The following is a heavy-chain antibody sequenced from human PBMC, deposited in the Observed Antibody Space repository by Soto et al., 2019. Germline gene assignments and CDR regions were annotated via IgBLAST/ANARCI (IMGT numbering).Heavy chain of an antibody. D-gene: IGHD5-18*01. Sequence: GSLRLSCATSGFTFTAYDLTWVRQAPGKGLDWVSGISPSGDTTYYADSVKGRFTISRDNSKNQVVLTMTNMDPVDTATYYCAHSVVDTAMEEYYFDYWGQGTLVTVSS. CDR2: ISPSGDTT. J-gene: IGHJ4*02. CDR3: AHSVVDTAMEEYYFDY. V-gene: IGHV3-23*01. CDR1: GFTFTAYD.